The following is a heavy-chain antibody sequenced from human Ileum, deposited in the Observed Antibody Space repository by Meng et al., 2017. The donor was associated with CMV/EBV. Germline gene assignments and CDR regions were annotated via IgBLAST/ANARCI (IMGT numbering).Heavy chain of an antibody. CDR3: ARRGDCRSTSCNLDY. J-gene: IGHJ4*02. CDR2: INPSGEST. D-gene: IGHD2-2*01. CDR1: GYTFTSYY. V-gene: IGHV1-46*01. Sequence: ASVKVSCKASGYTFTSYYIHWVRQAPGQGFEWMGIINPSGESTSYAQKFQGRVTMTRDTSTSTVYMELSSLRSEDTAVYYCARRGDCRSTSCNLDYWGQGTLVTVSS.